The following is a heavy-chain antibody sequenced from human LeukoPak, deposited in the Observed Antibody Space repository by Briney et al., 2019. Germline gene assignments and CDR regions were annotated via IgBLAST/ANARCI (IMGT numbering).Heavy chain of an antibody. V-gene: IGHV1-69*13. D-gene: IGHD3-22*01. CDR1: GGTFSSYA. J-gene: IGHJ4*02. CDR2: IIPIFGTA. CDR3: ALYYYDSSGYYYPDY. Sequence: GASVKVSCKASGGTFSSYAISWVRQAPGQGLEWMGGIIPIFGTANYAQKFQGRVTITADESTSTAYMELSSLRSEDTAVYYCALYYYDSSGYYYPDYWGQGTLVTVSS.